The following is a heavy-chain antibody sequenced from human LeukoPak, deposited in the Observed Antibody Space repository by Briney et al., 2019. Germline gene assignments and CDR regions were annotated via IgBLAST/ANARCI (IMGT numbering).Heavy chain of an antibody. CDR3: ARSYSNHLLGMDV. J-gene: IGHJ6*02. Sequence: PGGSLRLPCAASGFTVSSYYTTWVRQAPGKGLEWVSVMYSGGSTYYADSVRGRVAISSDNSQNTVFLQMNGVRVEDTAVYYCARSYSNHLLGMDVWGQGTAVTVSS. CDR1: GFTVSSYY. D-gene: IGHD4-11*01. V-gene: IGHV3-66*01. CDR2: MYSGGST.